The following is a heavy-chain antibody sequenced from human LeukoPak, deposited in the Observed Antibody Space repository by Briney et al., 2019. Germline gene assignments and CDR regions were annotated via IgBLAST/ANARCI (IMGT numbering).Heavy chain of an antibody. Sequence: ASVKVSCKASGYTFTGYYMHSVRQAPGQGLEWMGWINPNSGGTNYAQKFQARVTMTRDTSISTPYMELSRLISDDTAVYYCAREVLNYDFWSGTALFDPWGQGTLVTVSS. D-gene: IGHD3-3*01. CDR3: AREVLNYDFWSGTALFDP. V-gene: IGHV1-2*02. J-gene: IGHJ5*02. CDR2: INPNSGGT. CDR1: GYTFTGYY.